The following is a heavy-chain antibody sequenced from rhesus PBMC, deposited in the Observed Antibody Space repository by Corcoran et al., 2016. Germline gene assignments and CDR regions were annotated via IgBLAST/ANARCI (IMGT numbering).Heavy chain of an antibody. V-gene: IGHV4-122*02. Sequence: QGQLQVSGPGLVRPSATLSLTSAAPGGSITSCSSYWSWARPAPGKGLWLSCNTSYSGRASYNTALKSRVTISRDTSKNQFSLKLRSVTADTAEYYCARWGLYNSLDVWGRGVPVTVSS. D-gene: IGHD5-42*01. CDR2: TSYSGRA. J-gene: IGHJ5-2*02. CDR3: ARWGLYNSLDV. CDR1: GGSITSCSSY.